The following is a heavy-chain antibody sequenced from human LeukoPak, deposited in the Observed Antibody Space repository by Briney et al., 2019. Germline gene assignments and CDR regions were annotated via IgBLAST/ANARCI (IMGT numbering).Heavy chain of an antibody. J-gene: IGHJ3*02. D-gene: IGHD3-22*01. V-gene: IGHV3-21*04. CDR3: AKVRMITMIAYDAFDI. CDR1: GFTFSSYH. CDR2: ISISSSYI. Sequence: GGSLRLSCAASGFTFSSYHMNWVRQAPGKGLEWVSSISISSSYIYYADSVKGRFTISRDNAKNSLYLQMNSLRAEDTAVYYCAKVRMITMIAYDAFDIWGQGTMVTVSS.